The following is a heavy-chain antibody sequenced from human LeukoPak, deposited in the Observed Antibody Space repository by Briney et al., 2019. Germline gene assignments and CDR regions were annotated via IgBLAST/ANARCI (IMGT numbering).Heavy chain of an antibody. CDR3: ARVAGTNYYYYYMDV. CDR2: IYYSGST. Sequence: SETLSLTCTVSGGSISSHYWSWIRQPPGKGLEWIGYIYYSGSTNYNPSLKSRVTISVDTSKNQFSLKLSSVTAADTAVYYCARVAGTNYYYYYMDVWGKGTTVTLSS. V-gene: IGHV4-59*11. CDR1: GGSISSHY. J-gene: IGHJ6*03. D-gene: IGHD4-17*01.